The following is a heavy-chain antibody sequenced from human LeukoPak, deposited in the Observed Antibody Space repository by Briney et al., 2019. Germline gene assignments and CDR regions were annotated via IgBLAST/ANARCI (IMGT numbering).Heavy chain of an antibody. CDR2: IRYDGSNK. CDR1: GFTFSSYG. D-gene: IGHD2-2*02. CDR3: AKVTAGYCSSTSCYTFDY. V-gene: IGHV3-30*02. J-gene: IGHJ4*02. Sequence: GGSLRLSCAASGFTFSSYGMHWVRQVPGKGLEWVAFIRYDGSNKYYADSVKGRFTISRDNSKNTLYLQMNSLRAEDMAVYYCAKVTAGYCSSTSCYTFDYWGQGTLVTVSS.